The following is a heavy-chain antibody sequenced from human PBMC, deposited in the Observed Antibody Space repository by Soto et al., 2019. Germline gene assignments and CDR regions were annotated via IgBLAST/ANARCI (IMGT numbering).Heavy chain of an antibody. CDR2: ISSGSSKI. D-gene: IGHD2-15*01. J-gene: IGHJ4*02. Sequence: WWSLRLSCSASVFAFRSYNMNWFRQAPGKGLEWVASISSGSSKIYYADSVKGRFTISRDNAKNSLFLQMDRLRAEDSAVYYCASATVVAAPFDFWGQGTLVRVSS. CDR1: VFAFRSYN. CDR3: ASATVVAAPFDF. V-gene: IGHV3-21*01.